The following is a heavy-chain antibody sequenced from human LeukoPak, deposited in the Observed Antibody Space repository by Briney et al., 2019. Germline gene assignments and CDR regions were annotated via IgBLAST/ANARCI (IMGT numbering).Heavy chain of an antibody. J-gene: IGHJ3*02. CDR2: INSDGSST. CDR3: ARGPSGSYSGAAFDI. CDR1: GFTFSSYG. D-gene: IGHD1-26*01. V-gene: IGHV3-74*01. Sequence: GGSLRLSCAASGFTFSSYGMHWVRQAPGKGLVWVSRINSDGSSTSYADSVKGRFTISRDNAKNTLYLQMNSLRAEDTAVYYCARGPSGSYSGAAFDIWGQGTMVTVSS.